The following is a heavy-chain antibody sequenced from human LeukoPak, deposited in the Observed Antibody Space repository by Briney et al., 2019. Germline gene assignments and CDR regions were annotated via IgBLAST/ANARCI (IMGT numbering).Heavy chain of an antibody. D-gene: IGHD3-10*01. CDR1: GGSISSYY. CDR3: ARLGAY. J-gene: IGHJ4*02. V-gene: IGHV4-59*12. Sequence: SETLSLTCTVSGGSISSYYWSWIRQPPGKGLEWIGSIYYRGGTYYNPSLKSRVTISVDTSKNQFSLKLSSVTAADTAVYYCARLGAYWGQGTLVTISS. CDR2: IYYRGGT.